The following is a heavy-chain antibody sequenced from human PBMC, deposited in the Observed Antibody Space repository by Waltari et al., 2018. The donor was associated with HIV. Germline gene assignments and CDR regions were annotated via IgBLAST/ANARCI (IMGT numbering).Heavy chain of an antibody. J-gene: IGHJ5*02. D-gene: IGHD6-19*01. V-gene: IGHV4-61*02. Sequence: QVQLRESGPGLVEPSQTLSLICHVTNGSISSGSYYWSWVRQTGGKGLEWIGRIYSSGSVTYNPSLQNRVAMIVDTSRNLVSLELFSVSAADTGVYYGARERAFGTEYGSGWSRDWSRGGWCDPWGQGTLVVVSS. CDR1: NGSISSGSYY. CDR3: ARERAFGTEYGSGWSRDWSRGGWCDP. CDR2: IYSSGSV.